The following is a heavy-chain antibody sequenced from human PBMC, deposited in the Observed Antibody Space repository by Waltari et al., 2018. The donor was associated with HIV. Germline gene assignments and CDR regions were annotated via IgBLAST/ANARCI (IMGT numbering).Heavy chain of an antibody. CDR2: IKQDGSEK. J-gene: IGHJ4*02. V-gene: IGHV3-7*01. CDR3: ARDGGRRGPFGY. Sequence: EVQLVESGGGLVQPGGSLRLSCAASGFTFSNYWMSWVRQAPGEGLEWVANIKQDGSEKYYVDSVKGRLAISRDNDKNSVDLQMNSLRAEETAVYYCARDGGRRGPFGYWGQGTLVTVSS. CDR1: GFTFSNYW. D-gene: IGHD3-3*01.